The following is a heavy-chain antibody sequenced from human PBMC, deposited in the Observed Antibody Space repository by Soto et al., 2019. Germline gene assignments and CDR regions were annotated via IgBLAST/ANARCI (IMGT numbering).Heavy chain of an antibody. J-gene: IGHJ6*02. CDR2: IIPIFGTA. CDR1: GGTFSSYA. D-gene: IGHD3-22*01. Sequence: QVQLVQSGAEVKKPGSSVKVSCKASGGTFSSYAISWVRQAPGRGLEWMGGIIPIFGTANYAQKFQGRVTITADESTSTAYMELSSLRSEDTAVYYCASSQYYYDSSGYYYDYYYYGMDVWGQGTTVTVSS. V-gene: IGHV1-69*01. CDR3: ASSQYYYDSSGYYYDYYYYGMDV.